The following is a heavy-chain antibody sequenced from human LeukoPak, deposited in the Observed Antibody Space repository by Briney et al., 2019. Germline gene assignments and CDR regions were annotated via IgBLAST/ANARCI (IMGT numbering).Heavy chain of an antibody. V-gene: IGHV3-23*01. J-gene: IGHJ4*02. CDR3: AKERLGDLSPEDH. CDR1: GFTFGTYA. Sequence: GGSLRLSCAVSGFTFGTYAMSWVRQAPGKGLEWASGISGNGAHTYYADSVKGRFTISRDKSKNTLYLQMRSLRAEDTAIYYCAKERLGDLSPEDHWGQGTQVIVSS. D-gene: IGHD3-16*02. CDR2: ISGNGAHT.